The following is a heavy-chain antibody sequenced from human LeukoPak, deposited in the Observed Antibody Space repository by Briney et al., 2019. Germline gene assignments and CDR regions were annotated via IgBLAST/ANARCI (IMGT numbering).Heavy chain of an antibody. CDR3: AREKVPDYYYYGMDV. J-gene: IGHJ6*02. V-gene: IGHV3-33*08. D-gene: IGHD3-10*01. Sequence: GGSLRLSCAASGFTFSSYAMHWVRQAPGKGLEWVAVIWYDGSNKYYADSAKGRFTISRDNSKNTLYLQMNSLRAEDTAVYYCAREKVPDYYYYGMDVWGQGTTVTVSS. CDR1: GFTFSSYA. CDR2: IWYDGSNK.